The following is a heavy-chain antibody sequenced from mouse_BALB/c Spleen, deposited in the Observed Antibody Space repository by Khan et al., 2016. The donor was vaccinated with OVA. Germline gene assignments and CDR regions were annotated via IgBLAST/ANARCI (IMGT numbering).Heavy chain of an antibody. CDR3: ARGNYYGSTSWFGY. CDR1: GYTFSSYW. D-gene: IGHD1-1*01. V-gene: IGHV1-9*01. J-gene: IGHJ3*01. Sequence: QVQLKQSGAELMKPGASVKISCKASGYTFSSYWIEWVKQRPGHGLEWIGEILPGSNITNYNERFKDKATFTADPSSNTAYMQLSSLTSEDAAIYYCARGNYYGSTSWFGYWGQGTLVTVSA. CDR2: ILPGSNIT.